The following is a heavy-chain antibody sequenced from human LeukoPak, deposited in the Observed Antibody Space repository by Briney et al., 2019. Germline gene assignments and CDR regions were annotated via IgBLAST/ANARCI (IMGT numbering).Heavy chain of an antibody. CDR1: GDSISSSSYY. CDR3: ARQWKDFDF. D-gene: IGHD1-1*01. V-gene: IGHV4-39*01. Sequence: PSETQSLTCTVSGDSISSSSYYWGWIRQPPGKGLEWIGSIFYSGTTYYNPSLRSRVTISVDSSKNQFSLKLSSVTAADTAVYYCARQWKDFDFWGQGTLVTVSS. CDR2: IFYSGTT. J-gene: IGHJ4*02.